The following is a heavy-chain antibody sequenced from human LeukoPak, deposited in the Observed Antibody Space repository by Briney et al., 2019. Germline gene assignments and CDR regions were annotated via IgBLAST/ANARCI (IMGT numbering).Heavy chain of an antibody. D-gene: IGHD3-22*01. CDR3: ARGRRITMIVVVITKDAFDI. Sequence: SETLSLTCTVSGGSISNKYWSWIRQPPGKGLEWIGYIYYNGSTNYNPSLKSRVTILVDTSKNQFSLKLSSVTAADTAVYYCARGRRITMIVVVITKDAFDIWGQGTMVTVSS. CDR1: GGSISNKY. CDR2: IYYNGST. V-gene: IGHV4-59*12. J-gene: IGHJ3*02.